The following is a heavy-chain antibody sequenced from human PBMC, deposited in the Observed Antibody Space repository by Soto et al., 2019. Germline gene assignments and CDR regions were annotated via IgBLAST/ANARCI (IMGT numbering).Heavy chain of an antibody. Sequence: SETLSLTCTVSGGSISSYYWSWIRQPPGKGLEWIGEINHSGSTNYNPSLKSRVTISVDTSKNQFSLKLSSVTAADTAVYYCARQRSRAFDLWGQGTVVTVS. CDR2: INHSGST. CDR1: GGSISSYY. D-gene: IGHD1-1*01. V-gene: IGHV4-34*01. J-gene: IGHJ3*01. CDR3: ARQRSRAFDL.